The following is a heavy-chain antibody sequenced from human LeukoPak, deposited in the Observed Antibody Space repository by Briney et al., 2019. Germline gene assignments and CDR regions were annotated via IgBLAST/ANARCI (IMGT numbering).Heavy chain of an antibody. J-gene: IGHJ4*02. Sequence: GGSLRLSCAASGFTFSNYGMNWVRPAPGEGLEWVSIITSGVGITYYADSVKGRFTISRDNSKNTLYLQMNSLRADDTAVYYCAKGDYYDFDYWGQGTLVTVSS. CDR3: AKGDYYDFDY. V-gene: IGHV3-23*01. D-gene: IGHD3-10*01. CDR1: GFTFSNYG. CDR2: ITSGVGIT.